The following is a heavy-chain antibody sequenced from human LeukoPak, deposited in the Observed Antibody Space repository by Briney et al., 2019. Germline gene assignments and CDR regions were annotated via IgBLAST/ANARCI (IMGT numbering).Heavy chain of an antibody. Sequence: SETLSLTCTVSGDSINSGSYYWNWIRQPAGKGLEWIGRIYTRGSTNYNPSLKSRVTISVDTSKNQFSLRLSSVTAADTAVYYCARRSVSGLTMVRGVKGANWFDPWGQGTLVTVSS. CDR1: GDSINSGSYY. CDR3: ARRSVSGLTMVRGVKGANWFDP. V-gene: IGHV4-61*02. CDR2: IYTRGST. D-gene: IGHD3-10*01. J-gene: IGHJ5*02.